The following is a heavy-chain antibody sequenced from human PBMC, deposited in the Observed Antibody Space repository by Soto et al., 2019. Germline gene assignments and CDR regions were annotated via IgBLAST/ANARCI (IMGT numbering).Heavy chain of an antibody. D-gene: IGHD4-17*01. Sequence: QVHLQESAPGLMKPSPTLSPTCSFSGASIRSCGFSRNWIRQHPAKGLEWIGSIYYRGSTSYSPFLYIGIARPVATSKDKFYRWLTALTAADTAVFYCARAAVAFDYGACPVGGSTSHDYFGMDVWGPGTTVIVSS. CDR1: GASIRSCGFS. V-gene: IGHV4-31*03. J-gene: IGHJ6*02. CDR2: IYYRGST. CDR3: ARAAVAFDYGACPVGGSTSHDYFGMDV.